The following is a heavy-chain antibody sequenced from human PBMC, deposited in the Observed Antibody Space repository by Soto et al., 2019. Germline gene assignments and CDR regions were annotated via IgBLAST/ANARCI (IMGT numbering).Heavy chain of an antibody. CDR1: GYSFTAYW. Sequence: PGESLKISCQASGYSFTAYWITWVRQMPGKGLEWMATIDPSDSYADYSPSFRGHVTFSVDRSITTVYLQWNSLKASDSAMYFCTRRASSSFYHFDFWGQGALVTVSS. CDR3: TRRASSSFYHFDF. CDR2: IDPSDSYA. D-gene: IGHD2-2*01. V-gene: IGHV5-10-1*01. J-gene: IGHJ4*02.